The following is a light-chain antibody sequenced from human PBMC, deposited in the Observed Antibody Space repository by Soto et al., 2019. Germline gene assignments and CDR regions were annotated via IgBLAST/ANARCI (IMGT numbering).Light chain of an antibody. CDR3: QQYNNWPLMYT. V-gene: IGKV3-15*01. CDR2: GAS. J-gene: IGKJ2*01. CDR1: QSVSSN. Sequence: EIVMTQSPATLSVSPGERATLSCSASQSVSSNLAWYQQKPGQAPRLLIYGASTRATGIPARFSGSGSGTEFTLTISSLQSEAFAVYYFQQYNNWPLMYTFGQGTKLEIK.